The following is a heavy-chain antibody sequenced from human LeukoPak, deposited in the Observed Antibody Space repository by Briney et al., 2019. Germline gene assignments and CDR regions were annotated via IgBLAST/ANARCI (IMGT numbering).Heavy chain of an antibody. CDR2: INQDGSDM. Sequence: PGGSLRLSCATSGFTFTNYWMTWVRQSPGKGLEWVANINQDGSDMYFLDSVKGRFSISRDNAESFVFLQMNSLRAADTALYYCAGGGGYDAFAFWGQGTMVTVSS. V-gene: IGHV3-7*04. CDR1: GFTFTNYW. D-gene: IGHD3-22*01. J-gene: IGHJ3*01. CDR3: AGGGGYDAFAF.